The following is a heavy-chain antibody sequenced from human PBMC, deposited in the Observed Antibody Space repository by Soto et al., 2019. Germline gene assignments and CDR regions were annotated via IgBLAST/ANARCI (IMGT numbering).Heavy chain of an antibody. CDR1: GYTFTSYG. CDR2: ISAYNGKT. J-gene: IGHJ6*02. V-gene: IGHV1-18*01. D-gene: IGHD3-3*01. CDR3: ARVSRERTYYDFWSGYPYYYYGMDV. Sequence: QVQLVQXXXEVKKPGASVKVSCKASGYTFTSYGIIWVRQAPGQGLEWMGWISAYNGKTNYAQKLQGRVTMTTDTSTSTAYMELRSLRSDDTAVYYCARVSRERTYYDFWSGYPYYYYGMDVWGQGTTVTVSS.